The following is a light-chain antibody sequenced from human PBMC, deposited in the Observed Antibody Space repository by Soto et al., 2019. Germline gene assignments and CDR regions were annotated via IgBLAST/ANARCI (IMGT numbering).Light chain of an antibody. CDR1: QSLSNR. Sequence: DIQMTQSPSTLSASVGDRVTTTCRASQSLSNRLAWYQQKPGKAPKVLIYDASSLGSGVPSRFSGSGTGTHFILTISSLQPDDFATYYCHYYSAVWTFGQGTKVDIK. CDR3: HYYSAVWT. J-gene: IGKJ1*01. CDR2: DAS. V-gene: IGKV1-5*01.